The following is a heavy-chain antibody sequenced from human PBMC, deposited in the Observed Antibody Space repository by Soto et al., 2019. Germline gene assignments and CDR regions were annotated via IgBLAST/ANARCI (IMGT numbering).Heavy chain of an antibody. CDR2: IYYSGST. V-gene: IGHV4-31*03. Sequence: QVQLQESGPGLVKPSQTLSLTCTVSGGSISSGGYYWSWIRQHPGKGLEWIGYIYYSGSTYYNPSLTGRVTISVDASKNQFSLKLSYVTAADTAVYYCARVKRGTVTTLDYWGQGTLVTVSS. D-gene: IGHD4-17*01. CDR1: GGSISSGGYY. J-gene: IGHJ4*02. CDR3: ARVKRGTVTTLDY.